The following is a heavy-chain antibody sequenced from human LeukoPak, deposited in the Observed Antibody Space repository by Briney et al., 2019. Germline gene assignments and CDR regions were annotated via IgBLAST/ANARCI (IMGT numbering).Heavy chain of an antibody. Sequence: GSSVQVSCQASGGTFSSYAISWVRQAPGQGLEWMGGIIPIFGTANYAQKFQGRVTITADESTSTAYMELSSLRSEDTAVYYCARVVAGAYCGGDCYAHFDYWGQGTLVTVSS. V-gene: IGHV1-69*01. CDR3: ARVVAGAYCGGDCYAHFDY. CDR1: GGTFSSYA. CDR2: IIPIFGTA. J-gene: IGHJ4*02. D-gene: IGHD2-21*02.